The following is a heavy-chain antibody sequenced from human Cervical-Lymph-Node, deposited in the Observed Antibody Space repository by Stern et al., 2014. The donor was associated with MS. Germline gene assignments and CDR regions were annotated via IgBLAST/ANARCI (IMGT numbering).Heavy chain of an antibody. CDR3: AREVAGHRLGMMDV. D-gene: IGHD6-19*01. Sequence: QVQLVQSGAEVKKPGASVKVSCKASGYTFTSYYIHWVRQAPGQGPEWMGIINPSGGSTSYAQKFQGRVAMTRDTSTSTVYMEQSSLRSEDTAVYYCAREVAGHRLGMMDVWGQGTTVTVSS. V-gene: IGHV1-46*01. CDR2: INPSGGST. J-gene: IGHJ6*02. CDR1: GYTFTSYY.